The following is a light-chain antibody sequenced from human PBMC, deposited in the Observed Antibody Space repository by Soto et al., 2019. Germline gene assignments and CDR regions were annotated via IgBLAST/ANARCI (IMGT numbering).Light chain of an antibody. J-gene: IGLJ1*01. Sequence: QSALTQPASVSGAPGQAITISCTGTSSDIAAYDYVSWYQQHPGGVPKLLIYDVSSRPSGVSSRFSGSKSGNTASLTISGLQADDESDYYCSSFADSSASDYVFGGGTKLTVL. V-gene: IGLV2-14*03. CDR3: SSFADSSASDYV. CDR1: SSDIAAYDY. CDR2: DVS.